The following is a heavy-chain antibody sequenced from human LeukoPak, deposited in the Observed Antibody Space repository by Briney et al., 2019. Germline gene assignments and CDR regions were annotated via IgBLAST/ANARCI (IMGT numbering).Heavy chain of an antibody. J-gene: IGHJ4*02. Sequence: GGSLRLSCAASGFTFSNAWMSWVRQAPGKGLEWVANIKEDGSEKHYVDSVKGRFSISRDNAKNSVYLQMNSLRAEDTAVYYCARDRYFSYWGQGTLVTVSS. CDR2: IKEDGSEK. CDR3: ARDRYFSY. V-gene: IGHV3-7*01. D-gene: IGHD3-9*01. CDR1: GFTFSNAW.